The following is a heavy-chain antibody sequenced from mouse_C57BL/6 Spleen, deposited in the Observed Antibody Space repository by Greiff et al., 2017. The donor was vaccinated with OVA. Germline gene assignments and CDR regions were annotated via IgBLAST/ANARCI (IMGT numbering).Heavy chain of an antibody. J-gene: IGHJ4*01. CDR3: ARGYGSSYGNAMDY. Sequence: ESGPGLVKPSQSLSLTCSVTGYSITSGYYWNWIRQFPGNNLEWIGYISYDGSNNYNPSLKNRISITRDTSKNQFFLKLNSVTTEDTATYYWARGYGSSYGNAMDYWGQGTSVTVSS. CDR1: GYSITSGYY. D-gene: IGHD1-1*01. CDR2: ISYDGSN. V-gene: IGHV3-6*01.